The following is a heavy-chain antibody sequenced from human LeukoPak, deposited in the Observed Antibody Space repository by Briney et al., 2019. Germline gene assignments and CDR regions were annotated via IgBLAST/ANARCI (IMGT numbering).Heavy chain of an antibody. J-gene: IGHJ4*02. CDR3: ARDPGHSSGWYNFDY. CDR1: GGIFSSYG. D-gene: IGHD6-19*01. Sequence: GASVRVSCKASGGIFSSYGISWVRQAPGQGLEWMGGIIPLFGTTTYAQKFQGRVTITADESTSTAYMELSSLRSDDTAVYYCARDPGHSSGWYNFDYWGQGTLVTVSS. CDR2: IIPLFGTT. V-gene: IGHV1-69*01.